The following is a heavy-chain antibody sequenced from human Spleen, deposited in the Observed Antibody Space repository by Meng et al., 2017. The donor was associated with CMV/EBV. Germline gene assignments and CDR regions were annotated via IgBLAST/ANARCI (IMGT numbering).Heavy chain of an antibody. CDR1: GFTFGDYA. J-gene: IGHJ4*02. V-gene: IGHV3-49*04. Sequence: GGSLRLSCTASGFTFGDYAMSWVRQAPGKGLEWVGFIRSKAYGGTTEYAASVKGRFTISRDDSKSIAYLQMNSLKSDDTAVYYCARGIAEPVSGSTLFDYWGQGTLVTVSS. CDR2: IRSKAYGGTT. CDR3: ARGIAEPVSGSTLFDY. D-gene: IGHD1-14*01.